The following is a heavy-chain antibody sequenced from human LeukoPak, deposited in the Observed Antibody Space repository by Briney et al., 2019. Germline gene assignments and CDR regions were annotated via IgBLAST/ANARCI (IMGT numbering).Heavy chain of an antibody. V-gene: IGHV4-39*07. Sequence: SETLSLTCTVSGGSISSSSYYWGWIRQTPGKGLEWIGSIYYSGSTFYSPSLKSRVTISVDTSKNQFSLKLSSVTAADTAVYYCARTTEGGYTYGYFYYYYMDVWGKGTTVTISS. D-gene: IGHD5-18*01. CDR3: ARTTEGGYTYGYFYYYYMDV. J-gene: IGHJ6*03. CDR2: IYYSGST. CDR1: GGSISSSSYY.